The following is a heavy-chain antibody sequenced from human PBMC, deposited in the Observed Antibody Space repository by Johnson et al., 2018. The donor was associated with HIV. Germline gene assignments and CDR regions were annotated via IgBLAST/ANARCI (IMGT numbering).Heavy chain of an antibody. J-gene: IGHJ3*02. CDR1: GFTFSNYA. CDR2: ISYDGSTK. V-gene: IGHV3-30*04. D-gene: IGHD2-21*02. CDR3: ARVRYSIVVVTWDAFDI. Sequence: QVQLVESGGGVVQPWRSLRLSCAASGFTFSNYAMHWVRQAPGKGLEWVALISYDGSTKYYADSVKGRFTVSRDNSKNTLYLQMNSLRAEDTAVYYCARVRYSIVVVTWDAFDIWGQGTMVSVSS.